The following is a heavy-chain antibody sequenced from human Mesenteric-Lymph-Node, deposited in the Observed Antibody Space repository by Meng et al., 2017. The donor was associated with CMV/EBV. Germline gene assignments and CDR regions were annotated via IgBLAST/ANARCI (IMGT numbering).Heavy chain of an antibody. D-gene: IGHD3-10*01. V-gene: IGHV1-2*02. Sequence: ASVKVSCKASGYTFTDYYMHWVRQAPGQGLEWMGWINPKSGGANYAQNFQGRVTMTRDTSISTAYMELSRLRSEDTAVYYCARGSRGSGSLDPWGQGTLVTVSS. J-gene: IGHJ5*02. CDR3: ARGSRGSGSLDP. CDR2: INPKSGGA. CDR1: GYTFTDYY.